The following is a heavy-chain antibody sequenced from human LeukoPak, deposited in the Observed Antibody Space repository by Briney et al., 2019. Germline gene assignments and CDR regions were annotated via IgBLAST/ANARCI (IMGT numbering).Heavy chain of an antibody. CDR3: ARAEVAAGIAAAGHLHYFDY. CDR1: GVSFSGYY. D-gene: IGHD6-13*01. CDR2: INHSGST. V-gene: IGHV4-34*01. Sequence: PSETLSLTCAVYGVSFSGYYWSWIRQPPGKGLEWIGEINHSGSTNYNPSLKSRVTISVDTSKNQFSLKLSSVTAADTAVYYCARAEVAAGIAAAGHLHYFDYWGQGTLVTVSS. J-gene: IGHJ4*02.